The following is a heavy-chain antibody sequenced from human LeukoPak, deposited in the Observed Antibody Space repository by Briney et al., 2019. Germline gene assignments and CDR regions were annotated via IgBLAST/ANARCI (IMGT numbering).Heavy chain of an antibody. D-gene: IGHD5-18*01. CDR2: VHSSGTT. CDR1: GASISSYH. CDR3: ARDGLYSNGYSYFDY. Sequence: PSETLSLTCTVSGASISSYHWSWIRQPAGKGLEWIGRVHSSGTTNYNPSLKSRVTMSMDTSKSQLSLMLTSVTAADTAVYYCARDGLYSNGYSYFDYWGQRALVTVSS. V-gene: IGHV4-4*07. J-gene: IGHJ4*02.